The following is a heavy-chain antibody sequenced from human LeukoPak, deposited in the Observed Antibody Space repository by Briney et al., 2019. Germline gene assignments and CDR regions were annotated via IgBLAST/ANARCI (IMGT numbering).Heavy chain of an antibody. Sequence: GASVKVSCKASGYTFTSYYMHWVRQAPGQGLEWMGWINPNSGGTNYAQKFQGWVTMTRDTSISTAYMELSRLRSDDTAVYYCARGTSDTVSFDYWGQGTLVTVSS. J-gene: IGHJ4*02. CDR2: INPNSGGT. CDR1: GYTFTSYY. V-gene: IGHV1-2*04. CDR3: ARGTSDTVSFDY. D-gene: IGHD4-11*01.